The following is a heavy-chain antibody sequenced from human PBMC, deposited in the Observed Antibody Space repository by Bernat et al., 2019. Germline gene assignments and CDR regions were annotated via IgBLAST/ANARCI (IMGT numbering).Heavy chain of an antibody. CDR3: ARVGRWNSGELSLDY. CDR1: GFIFSRYN. J-gene: IGHJ4*02. V-gene: IGHV3-48*02. Sequence: EVQLVESGGGLVQPGGSLRLSCVGSGFIFSRYNMNWVRQAPGKGLEWISYISTSSSTIFQADSVRGRFNISRDNAKNSLYLQMNSLRDEDTAVYYCARVGRWNSGELSLDYWGQGTPVTVSS. CDR2: ISTSSSTI. D-gene: IGHD3-16*02.